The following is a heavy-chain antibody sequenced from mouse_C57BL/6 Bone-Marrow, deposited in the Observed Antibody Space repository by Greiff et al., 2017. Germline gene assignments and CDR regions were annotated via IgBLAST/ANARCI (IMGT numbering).Heavy chain of an antibody. Sequence: QVQLKESGAELARPGASVKLSCKASGYTFTSSGISWVKQRTGQGLEWIGEIYPRSGNTYYNEKFKGKATLTADKSSSTAYMELRSLTSEDSAVYFCARGGAYYSKGWYFDVWGTGTTVTVSS. CDR1: GYTFTSSG. CDR3: ARGGAYYSKGWYFDV. CDR2: IYPRSGNT. J-gene: IGHJ1*03. D-gene: IGHD2-5*01. V-gene: IGHV1-81*01.